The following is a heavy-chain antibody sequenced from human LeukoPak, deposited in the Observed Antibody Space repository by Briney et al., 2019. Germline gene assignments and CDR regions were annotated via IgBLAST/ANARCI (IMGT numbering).Heavy chain of an antibody. CDR3: ARSTSRLLWSPLGY. J-gene: IGHJ4*02. CDR2: INPSGGST. Sequence: GASVKVSCKASGYTFTSYYMHWVRQAPGQGLEWMGIINPSGGSTSYAQKFQGRVTMPRDTPPSTVYMELSSLRSEDTAVYYCARSTSRLLWSPLGYWGQGTLVTVSS. CDR1: GYTFTSYY. V-gene: IGHV1-46*01. D-gene: IGHD3-10*01.